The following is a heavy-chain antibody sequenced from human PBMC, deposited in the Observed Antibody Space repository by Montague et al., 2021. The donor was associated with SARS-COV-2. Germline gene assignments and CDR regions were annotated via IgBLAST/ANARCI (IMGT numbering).Heavy chain of an antibody. Sequence: SLSLSFSASGFTFSSYGIHWVRQAPGKGLEWVAVIWYDGSNKYYADSVKGRFTISRDNSKNTLYLQMNSLRAEDTAVYYCARDLVDSSGWDYYFDYWGQGTLVTVSS. D-gene: IGHD6-19*01. V-gene: IGHV3-33*08. CDR2: IWYDGSNK. J-gene: IGHJ4*02. CDR3: ARDLVDSSGWDYYFDY. CDR1: GFTFSSYG.